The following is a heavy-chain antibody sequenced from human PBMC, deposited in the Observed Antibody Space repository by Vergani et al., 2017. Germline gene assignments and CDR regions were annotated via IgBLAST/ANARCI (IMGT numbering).Heavy chain of an antibody. J-gene: IGHJ4*02. CDR1: GYTFTSYY. D-gene: IGHD1-26*01. Sequence: QVQLVQSGAEVKKPGASVKVSCKASGYTFTSYYMHWVRQAPGQGLEWMGIINPSGPSITYAQTFQERVTMTRETSTNTVYMELSSLRSDDTAVYYCARGVEATISGRLDYWVQGTLVTVSS. CDR3: ARGVEATISGRLDY. CDR2: INPSGPSI. V-gene: IGHV1-46*03.